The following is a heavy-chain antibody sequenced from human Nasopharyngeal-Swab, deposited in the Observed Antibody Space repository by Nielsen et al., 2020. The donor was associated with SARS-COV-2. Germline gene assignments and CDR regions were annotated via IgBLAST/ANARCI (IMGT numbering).Heavy chain of an antibody. J-gene: IGHJ3*02. V-gene: IGHV3-7*03. D-gene: IGHD3-10*01. CDR1: GLTFSGYW. CDR3: ARVLLRALGKFGEGYAFDI. Sequence: GESLKISCAASGLTFSGYWMSWVRQAPGKGLEWVANIKEDGSEKYYVDSVKGRFTISRDNAKNSLSLQMSSLRVEDTAVYYCARVLLRALGKFGEGYAFDIWGQGTMVTVSS. CDR2: IKEDGSEK.